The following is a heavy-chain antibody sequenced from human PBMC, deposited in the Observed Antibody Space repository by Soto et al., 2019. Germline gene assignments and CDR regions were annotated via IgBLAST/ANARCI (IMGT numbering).Heavy chain of an antibody. CDR1: NFSISSGYY. Sequence: ASETLSLTCVVSNFSISSGYYWGWIRQSPGKGLEWIASIYRSGTTSYNPSLKSRVTISVDPSKNQFSLMLTAVTAADTAVYYCARTHSGSYYSVFNYWGRESLVTVSS. J-gene: IGHJ4*02. CDR3: ARTHSGSYYSVFNY. V-gene: IGHV4-38-2*01. D-gene: IGHD1-26*01. CDR2: IYRSGTT.